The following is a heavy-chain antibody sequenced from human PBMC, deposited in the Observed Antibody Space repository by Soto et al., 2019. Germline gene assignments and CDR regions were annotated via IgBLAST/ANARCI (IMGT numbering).Heavy chain of an antibody. CDR3: ARVPGP. CDR1: GGSISSGGYS. V-gene: IGHV4-30-2*01. CDR2: IYHSGST. Sequence: QLPLQESGSGLVKPSQTLSLTCAVSGGSISSGGYSWSWIRQPPGKGLEWIGYIYHSGSTYYNPSLKSRVTISVDRSKNQFSLKLSSVTASDTAVYYCARVPGPWGQVTLVTVSS. J-gene: IGHJ5*02.